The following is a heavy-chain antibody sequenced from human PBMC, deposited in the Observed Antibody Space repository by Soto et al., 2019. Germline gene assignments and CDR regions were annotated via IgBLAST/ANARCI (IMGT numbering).Heavy chain of an antibody. J-gene: IGHJ4*02. CDR2: ISTDGRDK. CDR1: GFTFSRHA. D-gene: IGHD6-13*01. Sequence: PGGSLRLSCAASGFTFSRHAMHWVRQAPGKGLEWVAVISTDGRDKYHADSVKGRFTTSRDNSKNTLYLQMNSLRAEDTAVYYCAKDHDLAAAGYYFDYWGQGT. V-gene: IGHV3-30*04. CDR3: AKDHDLAAAGYYFDY.